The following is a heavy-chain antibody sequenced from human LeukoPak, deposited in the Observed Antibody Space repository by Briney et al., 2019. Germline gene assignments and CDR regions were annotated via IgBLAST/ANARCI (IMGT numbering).Heavy chain of an antibody. J-gene: IGHJ4*02. CDR1: GFTFSSYG. V-gene: IGHV3-23*01. D-gene: IGHD2-15*01. CDR3: ARDPIGYCSGGTCYFDY. Sequence: GGSLRLSCAASGFTFSSYGMHWVRQAPGKGLEWVSAISGSGGSTYYADSVKGRFTISRDNSKNTLYLQMNSLRGEDTAVYYCARDPIGYCSGGTCYFDYWGQGTLVTVSS. CDR2: ISGSGGST.